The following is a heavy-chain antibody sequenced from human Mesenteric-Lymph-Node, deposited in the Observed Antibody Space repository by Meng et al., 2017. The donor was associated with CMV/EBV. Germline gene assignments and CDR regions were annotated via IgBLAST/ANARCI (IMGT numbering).Heavy chain of an antibody. V-gene: IGHV1-46*02. J-gene: IGHJ5*02. CDR1: GYTFNADY. CDR2: IHPSGGGT. D-gene: IGHD6-6*01. CDR3: ARVSSSSSNWFDP. Sequence: CKASGYTFNADYMHWVRQAPGQGPEWMGVIHPSGGGTTFAQKFQGRVTITRDTSTRTVYMELSSLRSEDTAMYYCARVSSSSSNWFDPWGQGTLVTVSS.